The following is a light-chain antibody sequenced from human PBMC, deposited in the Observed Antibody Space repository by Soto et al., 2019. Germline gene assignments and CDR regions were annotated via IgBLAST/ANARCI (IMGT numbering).Light chain of an antibody. CDR2: VAS. V-gene: IGKV1-39*01. CDR1: QNIINY. CDR3: QQSYNAPIT. Sequence: DIQMTQSPSSLSASVGDRVTITCRASQNIINYLNWYQQKPGKAPQLLIYVASRLESGVPSRFSGRGSGTDFTLTISSLQPEDFATYYCQQSYNAPITFGQGTRLDI. J-gene: IGKJ5*01.